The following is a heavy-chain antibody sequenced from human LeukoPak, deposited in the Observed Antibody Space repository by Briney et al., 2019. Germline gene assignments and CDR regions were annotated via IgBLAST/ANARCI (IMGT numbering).Heavy chain of an antibody. V-gene: IGHV3-23*01. D-gene: IGHD3-10*01. CDR2: ISGSGGST. CDR3: ARSPLWTSGSGSYYTSTEGY. Sequence: GGSLRLSCAASGFTFSSYAMSWVRQAPGKGLEWVSAISGSGGSTYYADSVKGRFTISRDNSKNTLYLQMNSLRAEDTAVYYCARSPLWTSGSGSYYTSTEGYWGQGTLVTVSS. CDR1: GFTFSSYA. J-gene: IGHJ4*02.